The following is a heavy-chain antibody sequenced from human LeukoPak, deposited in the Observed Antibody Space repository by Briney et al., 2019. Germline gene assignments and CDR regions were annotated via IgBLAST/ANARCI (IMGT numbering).Heavy chain of an antibody. CDR2: IDYSGKT. D-gene: IGHD5-12*01. Sequence: KPPETLSLTCTVSGVSIFSSYWNWVRQPPGKGLEWIGYIDYSGKTTSNPSLASRVIISVDKTKNEFFLRLSSVTAADTALYYCARPAREYSYGDAFHFWGQGTMVTVSS. CDR1: GVSIFSSY. V-gene: IGHV4-59*13. J-gene: IGHJ3*01. CDR3: ARPAREYSYGDAFHF.